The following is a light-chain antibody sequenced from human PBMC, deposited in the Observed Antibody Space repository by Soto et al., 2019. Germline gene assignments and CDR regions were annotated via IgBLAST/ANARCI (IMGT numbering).Light chain of an antibody. Sequence: EFVLTQSPGTLSLSPGERATLSCRASQTVRNNYLAWYQQKPGQAPRLLISDASTRATSIPARFNGSGSGTEFTLAISSLQSEDFAIYYCHQYNTWPLTFGGGTKVDIK. CDR1: QTVRNN. CDR2: DAS. J-gene: IGKJ4*01. CDR3: HQYNTWPLT. V-gene: IGKV3-15*01.